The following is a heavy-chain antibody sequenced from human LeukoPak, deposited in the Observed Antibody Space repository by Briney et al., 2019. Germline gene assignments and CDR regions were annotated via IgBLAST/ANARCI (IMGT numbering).Heavy chain of an antibody. CDR2: IYTSGST. CDR3: ARVSGVVAGTPYSHNNWFDP. Sequence: SETLSLTCTVSGGSISSYYWSWIRQPAGKGLEWIGGIYTSGSTNYNPSLKSRVTMSVDTSKNQFSLKLSSVTAADTAVYYCARVSGVVAGTPYSHNNWFDPWGQGTLVTVSS. J-gene: IGHJ5*02. CDR1: GGSISSYY. V-gene: IGHV4-4*07. D-gene: IGHD6-19*01.